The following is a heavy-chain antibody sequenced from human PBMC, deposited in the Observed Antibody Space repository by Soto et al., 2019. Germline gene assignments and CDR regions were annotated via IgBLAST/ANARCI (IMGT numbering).Heavy chain of an antibody. CDR3: ARLGYSYDHEIDY. Sequence: PSATLSITGPVSGGSIISGRYYWIWILQPPGKGLECIGFIYYSGSTYYDPSLKSRVTISIDTSKNQFSLKLTSVTAADTAVFYCARLGYSYDHEIDYWGQGALVTVSS. J-gene: IGHJ4*02. D-gene: IGHD5-18*01. V-gene: IGHV4-30-4*08. CDR1: GGSIISGRYY. CDR2: IYYSGST.